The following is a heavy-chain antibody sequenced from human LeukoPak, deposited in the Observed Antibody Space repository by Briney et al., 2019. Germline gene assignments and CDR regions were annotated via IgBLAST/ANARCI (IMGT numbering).Heavy chain of an antibody. V-gene: IGHV4-30-4*01. CDR1: GGSISSGDYY. CDR3: ARRFVGYDSSWGASDI. D-gene: IGHD6-13*01. Sequence: SQTLSLTCTVSGGSISSGDYYWSWIRQPPGKGLEWIGYIYYSGSTYYNPSLKSRVTISVDTSKNQFSLKLSSVTAADTAVYYCARRFVGYDSSWGASDIWGLGTMVTVSS. J-gene: IGHJ3*02. CDR2: IYYSGST.